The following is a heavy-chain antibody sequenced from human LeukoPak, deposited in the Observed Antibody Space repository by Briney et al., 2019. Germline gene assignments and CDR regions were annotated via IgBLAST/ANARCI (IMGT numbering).Heavy chain of an antibody. V-gene: IGHV3-9*01. J-gene: IGHJ6*02. CDR1: GFTFDDSA. CDR2: ISWNSGSI. D-gene: IGHD2-2*01. Sequence: GGSLRLSCAASGFTFDDSAMPWVRQAPGKGLEWVSGISWNSGSIGYADSVKGRFTISRDNAKNSLYLQMNSLRAEDTALYYCARDIVVVPAATSLRGMDVWGQGTTVTVS. CDR3: ARDIVVVPAATSLRGMDV.